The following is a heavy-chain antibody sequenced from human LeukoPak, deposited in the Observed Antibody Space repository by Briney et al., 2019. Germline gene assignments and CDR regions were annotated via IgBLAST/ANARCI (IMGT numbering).Heavy chain of an antibody. CDR2: ISYDGSNK. D-gene: IGHD3-9*01. J-gene: IGHJ4*02. CDR3: AKDFSVVLRYFDWLFGELDY. CDR1: GFTFSSYG. Sequence: GGSLRLSCAASGFTFSSYGMHWVRQAPGKGLEWVAVISYDGSNKYYADSVKGRFTISRDNSKNTLYLQMNSLRAEDTAVYYCAKDFSVVLRYFDWLFGELDYWGQGTLVTVSS. V-gene: IGHV3-30*18.